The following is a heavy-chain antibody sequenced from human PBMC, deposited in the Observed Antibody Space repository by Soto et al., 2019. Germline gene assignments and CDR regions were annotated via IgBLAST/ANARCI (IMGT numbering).Heavy chain of an antibody. CDR3: ARGPRYCSTTTCFSGVTWFDP. CDR2: ISAYNGNT. V-gene: IGHV1-18*01. J-gene: IGHJ5*02. CDR1: GYTFTSYG. D-gene: IGHD2-2*01. Sequence: ASVKVSCKASGYTFTSYGISWVLQAPGQGLEWMGWISAYNGNTNYAQKLQGRVTMTTDTSTSTAYMELRSLRSDDTAVYYCARGPRYCSTTTCFSGVTWFDPWGQGTLVTVSS.